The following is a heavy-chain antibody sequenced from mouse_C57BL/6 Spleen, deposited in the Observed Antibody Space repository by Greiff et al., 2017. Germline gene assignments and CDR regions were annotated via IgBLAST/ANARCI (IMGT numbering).Heavy chain of an antibody. CDR1: GFSLTSYG. CDR3: ARSPYNYGSSPLYAMDY. D-gene: IGHD1-1*01. V-gene: IGHV2-6*03. CDR2: IWSDGST. Sequence: QVQLKESGPGLVAPSQSLSITCTVSGFSLTSYGVHWVRQPPGKGLEWLVVIWSDGSTTYNSALKSRLSISKDNSKSQVFLKMNRLQTDDTAMYXCARSPYNYGSSPLYAMDYWGQGTSVTVSS. J-gene: IGHJ4*01.